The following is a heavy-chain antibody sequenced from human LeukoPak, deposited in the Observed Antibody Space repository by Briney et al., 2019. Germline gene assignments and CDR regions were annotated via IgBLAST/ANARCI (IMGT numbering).Heavy chain of an antibody. CDR1: GFTFSNFW. D-gene: IGHD3-10*01. Sequence: GGSLRLSCVASGFTFSNFWMSWVRQAPGKGLEWVANIKVDGSEKYYADSVKGRFTISRDNAENSLYLQMNSLRAEDSAVYYCAKIYGSGNLDYWGQGTLVTVSS. CDR3: AKIYGSGNLDY. J-gene: IGHJ4*02. CDR2: IKVDGSEK. V-gene: IGHV3-7*03.